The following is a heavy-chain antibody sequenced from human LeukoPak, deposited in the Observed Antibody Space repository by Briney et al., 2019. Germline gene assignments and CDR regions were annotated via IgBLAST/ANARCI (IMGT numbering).Heavy chain of an antibody. CDR3: ARAFQSLGGLSLPDY. CDR1: GYTFTGYY. V-gene: IGHV7-4-1*02. D-gene: IGHD3-16*02. Sequence: VASVKVSCKASGYTFTGYYIHWVRQAPGQGLEWMGWIHPSTGNPTYAQGFTGRFVFSLDTSVSTTYLQISSLKAEDTAVYYCARAFQSLGGLSLPDYWGQGTLVTVSS. CDR2: IHPSTGNP. J-gene: IGHJ4*02.